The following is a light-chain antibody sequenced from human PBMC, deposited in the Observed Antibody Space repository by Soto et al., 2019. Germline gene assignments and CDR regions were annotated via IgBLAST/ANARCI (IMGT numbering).Light chain of an antibody. CDR3: QQYGSSPPYT. CDR1: RSFASSY. J-gene: IGKJ2*01. Sequence: DMVSTQSPVTLSLSPGERATLSCRASRSFASSYLGWYQQKPGQAPRLLLYAASKRATGIPDRFSGSGSGTDFTLTINRLEPEDSAVYYCQQYGSSPPYTFGQGTKVDIK. CDR2: AAS. V-gene: IGKV3-20*01.